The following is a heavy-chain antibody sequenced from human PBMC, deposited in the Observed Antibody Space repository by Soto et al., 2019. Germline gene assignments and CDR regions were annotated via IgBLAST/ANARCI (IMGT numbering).Heavy chain of an antibody. D-gene: IGHD3-16*01. V-gene: IGHV3-23*01. CDR1: GFSFSVFA. CDR2: ISGSGGST. CDR3: AKDWSGGASDV. Sequence: EVDLLESGGGLAQPGGSRRLSCAASGFSFSVFAMTWVRPAPGKGLEWVSRISGSGGSTYYADSVKGRFTISRDNSKNMLYLQMNSLRGEDTAVYYCAKDWSGGASDVWGQGTMVIVSS. J-gene: IGHJ3*01.